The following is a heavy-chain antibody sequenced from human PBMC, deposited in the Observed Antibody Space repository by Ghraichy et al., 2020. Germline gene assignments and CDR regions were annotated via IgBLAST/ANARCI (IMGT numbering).Heavy chain of an antibody. CDR2: IGSVSSTI. V-gene: IGHV3-48*02. CDR3: ARSVSRLNGRDV. D-gene: IGHD2-8*01. J-gene: IGHJ6*02. CDR1: GFTFSSYS. Sequence: GGSLRLSCAASGFTFSSYSIHWVRQAPGKGLEWVSYIGSVSSTIYHTDSVKGRFTISRDNAKNSLYLQMNSLRDEDTAVYYCARSVSRLNGRDVWGQGTTVTVAS.